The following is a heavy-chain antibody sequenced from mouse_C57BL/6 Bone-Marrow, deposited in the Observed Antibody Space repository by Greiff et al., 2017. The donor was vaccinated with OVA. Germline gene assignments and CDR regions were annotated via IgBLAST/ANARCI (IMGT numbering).Heavy chain of an antibody. CDR2: IYPGSGST. CDR3: ARSGDSRDARDY. CDR1: GYTFTSYW. J-gene: IGHJ4*01. Sequence: QVQLQQPGAELVKPGASVKMSCKASGYTFTSYWITWVKQRPGQGLEWIGDIYPGSGSTNHNAKFTSKATLPVDTSSSTAYMQLSSLTSEDAAVYYCARSGDSRDARDYWGQGTSVTVSS. D-gene: IGHD2-12*01. V-gene: IGHV1-55*01.